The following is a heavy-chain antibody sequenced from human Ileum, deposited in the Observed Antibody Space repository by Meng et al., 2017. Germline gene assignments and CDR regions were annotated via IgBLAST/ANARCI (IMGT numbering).Heavy chain of an antibody. D-gene: IGHD3-10*01. CDR3: VRDNFGVDY. CDR2: INSDGSAA. J-gene: IGHJ4*02. CDR1: GCTFSNFG. V-gene: IGHV3-74*01. Sequence: EVPRVESGGGLVPPGGSLRLSCAASGCTFSNFGRHWVRQAPGKGLVWVSQINSDGSAATYADSVKGRFTTSRDNAKNTLYLQMSSLGAEDTAVYYCVRDNFGVDYWGLGTLVTVSS.